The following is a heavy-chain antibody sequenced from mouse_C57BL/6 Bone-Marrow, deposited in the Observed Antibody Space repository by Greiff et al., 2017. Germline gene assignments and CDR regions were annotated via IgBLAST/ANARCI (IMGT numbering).Heavy chain of an antibody. V-gene: IGHV2-6-1*01. CDR3: ARHEGDGGYYAIDY. CDR2: IWSDGST. D-gene: IGHD1-2*01. Sequence: VHLVESGPGLVAPSQSLSITCTVSGFSLTSYGVHWVRQPPGKGLEWLVVIWSDGSTTYNSALKSRLSISKDNSKSQVFLKMNSLQTDDTAMYYCARHEGDGGYYAIDYWGQGTSVTVSS. J-gene: IGHJ4*01. CDR1: GFSLTSYG.